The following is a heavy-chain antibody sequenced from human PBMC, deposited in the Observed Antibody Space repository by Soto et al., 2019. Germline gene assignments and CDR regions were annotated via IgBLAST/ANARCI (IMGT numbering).Heavy chain of an antibody. CDR2: IWYDATNK. V-gene: IGHV3-33*01. CDR1: GFTLDNYG. D-gene: IGHD2-15*01. CDR3: ARDSGFCSGGSCSHYYYGMDV. J-gene: IGHJ6*02. Sequence: GGSLRLSCAASGFTLDNYGMHWVRQAPGKGLEWAALIWYDATNKYYVDSVKGRFTISRDNSKNTLYLQMNSLRAEDTAVYYCARDSGFCSGGSCSHYYYGMDVWGPGTTVTVSS.